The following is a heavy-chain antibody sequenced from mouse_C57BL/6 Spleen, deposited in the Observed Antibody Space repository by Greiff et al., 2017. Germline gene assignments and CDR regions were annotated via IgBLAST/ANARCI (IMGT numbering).Heavy chain of an antibody. D-gene: IGHD1-1*01. V-gene: IGHV1-85*01. Sequence: VQLVESGPELVKPGASVKLSCKASGYTFTSYDINWVKQRPGQGLEWIGWIYPRDGSTKYNEKFKGKATLTVDTSSSTAYMELHSLTSEDSAVYFCARGYYGSSGYFDVWGTGTTVTVSS. CDR1: GYTFTSYD. CDR3: ARGYYGSSGYFDV. J-gene: IGHJ1*03. CDR2: IYPRDGST.